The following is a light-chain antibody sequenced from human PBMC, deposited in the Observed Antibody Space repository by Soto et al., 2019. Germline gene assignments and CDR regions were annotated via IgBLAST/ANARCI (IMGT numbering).Light chain of an antibody. CDR1: QSVRTW. CDR3: QQSENYPVT. Sequence: DVQRNQCPSPLSGSVGVIVTITFPAIQSVRTWLEWFQQKPGKAPKLVIYKASTLKSGVPSRFSGSGSGTEFTLTISSLQPGDFEIYYCQQSENYPVTFAQGTQVDIK. V-gene: IGKV1-5*03. CDR2: KAS. J-gene: IGKJ5*01.